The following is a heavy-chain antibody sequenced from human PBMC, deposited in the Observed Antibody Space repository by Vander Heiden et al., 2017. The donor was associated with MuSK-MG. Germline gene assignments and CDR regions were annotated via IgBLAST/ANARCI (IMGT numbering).Heavy chain of an antibody. D-gene: IGHD3-3*01. CDR2: IKPRLGME. Sequence: QVQLVHSGAEVKKPGSSVKLSCKASGGSSSTSVITWVRQHPGPALEWMGGIKPRLGMEKYAQQCQGRITLTADESTSTAYMELSGLTSEDTAVYYCARGREVWSIFQYHFDGGGQGTQVTVSS. J-gene: IGHJ4*02. V-gene: IGHV1-69*04. CDR3: ARGREVWSIFQYHFDG. CDR1: GGSSSTSV.